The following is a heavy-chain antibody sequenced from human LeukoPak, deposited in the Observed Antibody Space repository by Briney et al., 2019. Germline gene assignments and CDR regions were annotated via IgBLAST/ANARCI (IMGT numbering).Heavy chain of an antibody. V-gene: IGHV4-34*01. CDR1: GGSFSGYY. CDR2: INHSGST. D-gene: IGHD3-9*01. Sequence: SETLSLTCAVYGGSFSGYYWSWIRQPPGKGLEWIGEINHSGSTNYNPSLKSRVTISVDTSKNQFSLKLSFVTAADTAVYYCARGPYYDILTGYSSYNWFDPWGQGTLVTVSS. J-gene: IGHJ5*02. CDR3: ARGPYYDILTGYSSYNWFDP.